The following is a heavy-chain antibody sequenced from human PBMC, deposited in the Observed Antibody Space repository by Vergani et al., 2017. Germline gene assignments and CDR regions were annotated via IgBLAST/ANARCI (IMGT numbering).Heavy chain of an antibody. D-gene: IGHD5-12*01. V-gene: IGHV3-30-3*01. CDR1: GFTFSSYA. CDR2: ISYDGSNK. Sequence: QVQLVESGGGVVQPGRSLRLSCAASGFTFSSYAMHWVRQAPGKGLEWVAVISYDGSNKYYADSVKGRFTISRDNSKNTLYLQMNSLRAEDTAVYYCARVAIVATEGYYYYMDVWGKGTTVTVSS. CDR3: ARVAIVATEGYYYYMDV. J-gene: IGHJ6*03.